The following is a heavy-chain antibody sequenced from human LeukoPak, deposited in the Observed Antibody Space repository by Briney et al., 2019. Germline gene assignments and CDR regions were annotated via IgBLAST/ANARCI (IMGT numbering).Heavy chain of an antibody. CDR2: IYYSGST. D-gene: IGHD5-24*01. J-gene: IGHJ5*02. CDR3: ARHTAEKYNWFDR. CDR1: GGSISRYY. V-gene: IGHV4-59*08. Sequence: SETLSLTCTVSGGSISRYYWSWIRQSPGKGLEWIGYIYYSGSTNYNPSLKSRVTISVDTSKNQFSLKLSSVTAADTAVYYCARHTAEKYNWFDRWGQGTLVTVSS.